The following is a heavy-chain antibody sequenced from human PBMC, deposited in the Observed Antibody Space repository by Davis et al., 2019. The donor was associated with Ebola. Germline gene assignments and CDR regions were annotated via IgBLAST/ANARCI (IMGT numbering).Heavy chain of an antibody. V-gene: IGHV1-8*01. J-gene: IGHJ4*02. CDR3: ARIPSTSSLLDY. CDR2: MNPNSGNT. CDR1: GYTFTSYA. Sequence: AASVKVSCKASGYTFTSYAINWVRQATGQGLEWMGWMNPNSGNTGYAQKFQGRVTMTRNTSISTAYMELSSLRSEDTAVYYCARIPSTSSLLDYWGQGTLVTVSS. D-gene: IGHD6-6*01.